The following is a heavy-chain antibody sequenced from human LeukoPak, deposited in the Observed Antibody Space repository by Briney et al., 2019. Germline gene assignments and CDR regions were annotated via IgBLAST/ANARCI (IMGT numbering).Heavy chain of an antibody. D-gene: IGHD3-10*01. J-gene: IGHJ6*03. CDR3: ARAGFGGFGVYYYYMDV. Sequence: ASVKVSCKASGGTFSSYAISWVRQAPGQGLEWMGRIIPIFGTANYAQKFQGRVTITTDESTSTAYMELSSLRSEDTAVYYCARAGFGGFGVYYYYMDVWGKGTTVTVSS. V-gene: IGHV1-69*05. CDR1: GGTFSSYA. CDR2: IIPIFGTA.